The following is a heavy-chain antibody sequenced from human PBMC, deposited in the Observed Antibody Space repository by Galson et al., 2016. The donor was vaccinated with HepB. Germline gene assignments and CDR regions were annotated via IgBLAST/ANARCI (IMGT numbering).Heavy chain of an antibody. CDR1: GDSISIYY. Sequence: SETLSLTCTISGDSISIYYWSWIRQPPGKALEWIGYIYYDGSTNYNPSLKSRVTISVDPSKNQFSLNLSSVTAADTAVYYCARDRLGGYDYHWGQGTLVTVSS. D-gene: IGHD5-12*01. J-gene: IGHJ5*02. CDR3: ARDRLGGYDYH. V-gene: IGHV4-59*01. CDR2: IYYDGST.